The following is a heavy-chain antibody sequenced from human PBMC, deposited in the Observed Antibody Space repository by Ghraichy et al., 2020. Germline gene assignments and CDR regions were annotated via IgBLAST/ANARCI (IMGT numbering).Heavy chain of an antibody. CDR2: IYYSGST. CDR1: GGSISSSSYY. J-gene: IGHJ4*02. V-gene: IGHV4-39*02. CDR3: ARDMTTVTTFDY. Sequence: SETPSLTCTVSGGSISSSSYYWGWIRQPPGKGLEWIGSIYYSGSTYYNPSLKSRVTISVDTSKNQFSLKLSSVTAADTAVYYCARDMTTVTTFDYWGQGTLVTVSS. D-gene: IGHD4-17*01.